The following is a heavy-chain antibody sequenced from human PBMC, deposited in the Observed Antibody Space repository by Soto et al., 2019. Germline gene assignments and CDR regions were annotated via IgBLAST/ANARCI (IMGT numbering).Heavy chain of an antibody. V-gene: IGHV2-5*02. J-gene: IGHJ4*02. CDR3: AHSKYQLLPTLSFGY. Sequence: QITLKESGPTLVKPTQTLTLTCTFSGFSLSTSGVGVGWIRQPPGKALEWLALIYWDDDKRYSPSLKSRLTITKDTSKNQVVLTMTNVDPVDTATYYCAHSKYQLLPTLSFGYWGQGTLVTVSS. CDR2: IYWDDDK. D-gene: IGHD2-2*01. CDR1: GFSLSTSGVG.